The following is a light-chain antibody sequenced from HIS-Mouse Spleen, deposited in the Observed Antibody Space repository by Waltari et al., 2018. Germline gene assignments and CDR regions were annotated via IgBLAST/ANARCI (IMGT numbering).Light chain of an antibody. Sequence: QSVLTQPPSVSGAPGQRVTISCTGRSSHIGAGYDVHWYQQLPGTAPKLLLYGNSNRPSGVPDRFSGSKSGTSASLAITGLQAEDEADYYCQSYDSSLSGSVFGGGTKLTVL. V-gene: IGLV1-40*01. CDR1: SSHIGAGYD. CDR3: QSYDSSLSGSV. CDR2: GNS. J-gene: IGLJ3*02.